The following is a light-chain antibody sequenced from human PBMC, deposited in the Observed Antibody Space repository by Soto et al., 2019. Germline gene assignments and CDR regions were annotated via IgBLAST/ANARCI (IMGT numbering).Light chain of an antibody. Sequence: EIVITQSPAALSVSPGERVTLSCRASQSISFNLAWYQQKPGQAPRLLIYIASTRADGIPDRFSGSGSGTELTLTISSLQSEDSAIYDCQQYNNWPPWTFGQGTKVDIK. CDR1: QSISFN. CDR2: IAS. V-gene: IGKV3-15*01. J-gene: IGKJ1*01. CDR3: QQYNNWPPWT.